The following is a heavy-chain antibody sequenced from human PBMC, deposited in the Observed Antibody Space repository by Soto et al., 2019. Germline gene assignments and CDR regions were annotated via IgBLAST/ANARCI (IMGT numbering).Heavy chain of an antibody. CDR2: ISPGSRYP. CDR1: GFTFGDSY. Sequence: GGSLRLSCAGSGFTFGDSYMSWIRQAPGKGLEWLSYISPGSRYPAYADSVKGRFTISRDNARRSLFLQMTSLTAEDTAMYYCVRGGGGVLFDPWGQGTMVTVS. D-gene: IGHD2-15*01. J-gene: IGHJ5*02. CDR3: VRGGGGVLFDP. V-gene: IGHV3-11*06.